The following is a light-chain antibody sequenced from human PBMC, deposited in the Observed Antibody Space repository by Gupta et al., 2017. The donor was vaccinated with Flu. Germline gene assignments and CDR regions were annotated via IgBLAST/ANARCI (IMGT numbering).Light chain of an antibody. CDR2: DVS. CDR1: SSDGGGYNY. CDR3: SSYTRRSTRV. V-gene: IGLV2-14*04. J-gene: IGLJ2*01. Sequence: SITISCTGTSSDGGGYNYVSWYQQHQGTDPKLMMYDVSNRPSGVSDRFAGSKSGTIDSPTISGLQAEDEADDDYSSYTRRSTRVFGGGTKLTVL.